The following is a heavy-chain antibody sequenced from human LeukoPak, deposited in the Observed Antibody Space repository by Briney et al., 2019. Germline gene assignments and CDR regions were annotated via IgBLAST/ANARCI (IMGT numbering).Heavy chain of an antibody. CDR3: ARTPSHGGSFYVFDY. CDR2: IYYSGGT. J-gene: IGHJ4*02. CDR1: GASISSYN. V-gene: IGHV4-59*01. Sequence: SETLSLTCTVSGASISSYNWNWIRQPPGKGLEWIGYIYYSGGTNYNPSLKSRVTTSVDTSKNQFSLKLSSVTAADTAVYYCARTPSHGGSFYVFDYWGQGALVTVSS. D-gene: IGHD2-15*01.